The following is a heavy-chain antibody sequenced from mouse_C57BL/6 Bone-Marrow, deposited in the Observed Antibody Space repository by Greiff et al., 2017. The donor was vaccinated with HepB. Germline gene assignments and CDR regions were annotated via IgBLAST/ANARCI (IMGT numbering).Heavy chain of an antibody. CDR1: GYTFTSYW. V-gene: IGHV1-74*01. CDR2: IHPSDSET. D-gene: IGHD1-1*01. CDR3: ARGYGSSCYAMDY. J-gene: IGHJ4*01. Sequence: QVQLQQPGAELVKPGASVKVSCKASGYTFTSYWMHWVKQRPGQGLEWIGRIHPSDSETNYNQKFKGKATLTVDKSSSTAYMQLSSLTSEDSAVYYCARGYGSSCYAMDYWGQGTSVTVSS.